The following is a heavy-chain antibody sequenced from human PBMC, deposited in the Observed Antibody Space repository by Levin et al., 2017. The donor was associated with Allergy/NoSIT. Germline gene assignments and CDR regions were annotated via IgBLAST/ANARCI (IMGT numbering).Heavy chain of an antibody. D-gene: IGHD5-12*01. J-gene: IGHJ4*02. CDR1: GGSISSGGYY. CDR2: IYYSGST. CDR3: ARNSGYDLSPDY. Sequence: SETLSLTCTVSGGSISSGGYYWSWIRQHPGKGLEWIGYIYYSGSTYYNPSLKSRVTISVDTSKNQFSLKLSSVTAADTAVYYCARNSGYDLSPDYWGQGTLVTVSS. V-gene: IGHV4-31*03.